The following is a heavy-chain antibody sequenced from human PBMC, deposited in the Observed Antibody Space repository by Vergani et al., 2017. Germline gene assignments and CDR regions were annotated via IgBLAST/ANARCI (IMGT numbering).Heavy chain of an antibody. CDR3: ARESYGGNSWPYYFDY. J-gene: IGHJ4*02. V-gene: IGHV3-13*01. D-gene: IGHD4-23*01. CDR1: GFTFSSYD. CDR2: IGTAGDT. Sequence: EVQLVESGGGLVQPGGSLRLSCAASGFTFSSYDMHWVRQATGEGLEWVSAIGTAGDTYYPGSVKGRFTISRENAKNSLYLQMNSLRAGDTAVYYCARESYGGNSWPYYFDYWGQGTLVTVSS.